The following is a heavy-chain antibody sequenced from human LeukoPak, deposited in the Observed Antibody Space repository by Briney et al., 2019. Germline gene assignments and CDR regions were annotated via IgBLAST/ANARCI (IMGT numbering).Heavy chain of an antibody. CDR1: GGTFSSYA. Sequence: SVKVSCKASGGTFSSYAISWVRQAPGQGLEWMGGIIPIFGTANYAQKFQGRVTITADKSTSTAYMELSSLRSEGTAVYYCASRIAVAGTGSDYWGQGTLVTVSS. J-gene: IGHJ4*02. D-gene: IGHD6-19*01. CDR3: ASRIAVAGTGSDY. CDR2: IIPIFGTA. V-gene: IGHV1-69*06.